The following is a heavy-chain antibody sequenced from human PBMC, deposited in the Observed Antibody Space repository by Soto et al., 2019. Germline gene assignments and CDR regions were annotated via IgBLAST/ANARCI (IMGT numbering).Heavy chain of an antibody. CDR2: IVPLFGIP. J-gene: IGHJ6*02. Sequence: SVKVSCKASGGTFTSFAISWVRQAPGQGLEWMGGIVPLFGIPNYAQKFQARVTITADRSTSTAFMELSSLGSEDTATYYYGGYFYGMDVWGQGTTVTVSS. D-gene: IGHD3-10*01. CDR1: GGTFTSFA. V-gene: IGHV1-69*10. CDR3: GGYFYGMDV.